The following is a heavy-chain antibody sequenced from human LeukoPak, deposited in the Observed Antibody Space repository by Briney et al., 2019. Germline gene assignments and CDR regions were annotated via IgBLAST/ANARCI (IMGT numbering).Heavy chain of an antibody. CDR1: GCSINNYY. CDR3: ASGVVVPAAFMDV. CDR2: IFYKGNT. J-gene: IGHJ6*03. D-gene: IGHD2-2*01. V-gene: IGHV4-59*01. Sequence: SETLSLTCSVSGCSINNYYWSWLRQPPGKGLESIGYIFYKGNTNYNPSLKSRVTISVDLSKNQFSLKLSSVTAADTAVYYCASGVVVPAAFMDVWGKGTTVTVSS.